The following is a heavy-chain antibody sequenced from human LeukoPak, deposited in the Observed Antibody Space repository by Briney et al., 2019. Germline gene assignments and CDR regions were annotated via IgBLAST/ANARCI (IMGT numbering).Heavy chain of an antibody. J-gene: IGHJ3*02. CDR1: GGTFSSYA. D-gene: IGHD3-3*01. CDR3: ASGGTYAFDI. CDR2: ISAYNGNT. Sequence: GSSVKVSCKASGGTFSSYAISWVRQAPGQGLEWMGWISAYNGNTNYAQKLQGRVTMTTDTSTSTAYMELRSLRSDDTAVYYCASGGTYAFDIWGQGTMVTVSS. V-gene: IGHV1-18*01.